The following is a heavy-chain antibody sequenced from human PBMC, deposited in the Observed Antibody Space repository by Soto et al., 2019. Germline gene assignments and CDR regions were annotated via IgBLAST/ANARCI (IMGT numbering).Heavy chain of an antibody. Sequence: TLSLTCTVSCGSISSGGYYWSWIRQHPGKGLEWIGYIYYSGSTYHNPSLKSRVTISVDTSKNQFTLKLSSVTAADTAVYYCARAKGFRDYYGSGPRGELWFDPWGQGTLVTVSS. J-gene: IGHJ5*02. CDR2: IYYSGST. CDR3: ARAKGFRDYYGSGPRGELWFDP. D-gene: IGHD3-10*01. CDR1: CGSISSGGYY. V-gene: IGHV4-31*03.